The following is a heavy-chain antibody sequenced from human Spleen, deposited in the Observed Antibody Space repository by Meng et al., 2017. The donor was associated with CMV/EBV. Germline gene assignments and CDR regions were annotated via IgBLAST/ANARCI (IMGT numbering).Heavy chain of an antibody. CDR3: ARGPVSGSYSDY. CDR1: GFFFGSFW. Sequence: GGSLRLSCEASGFFFGSFWMTWVRQAPGKGLEWVANIKYDGSEKSYAESLKGRFTISRDNAKNSLYLQMNSLRVEDTAVYYCARGPVSGSYSDYWGQGTLVTVSS. J-gene: IGHJ4*02. D-gene: IGHD1-26*01. CDR2: IKYDGSEK. V-gene: IGHV3-7*01.